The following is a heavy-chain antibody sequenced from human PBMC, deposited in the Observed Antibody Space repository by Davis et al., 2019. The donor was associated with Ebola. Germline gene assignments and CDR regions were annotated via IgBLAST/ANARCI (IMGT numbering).Heavy chain of an antibody. CDR1: GGSLSGYY. J-gene: IGHJ6*04. CDR3: ARGPITMIRGGELTGEWFYYGVDV. D-gene: IGHD3-10*01. Sequence: MPSETLSLTCGVYGGSLSGYYWSWIRQSPNKGLEWLGEISHSGDTNYNPSLKSRVTMSVDTSENQLSVRLNSVTAADTGVYYCARGPITMIRGGELTGEWFYYGVDVWGKGTTVTVSS. CDR2: ISHSGDT. V-gene: IGHV4-34*01.